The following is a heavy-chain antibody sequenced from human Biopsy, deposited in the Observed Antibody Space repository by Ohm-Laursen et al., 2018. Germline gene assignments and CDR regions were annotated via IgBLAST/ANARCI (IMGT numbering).Heavy chain of an antibody. D-gene: IGHD2/OR15-2a*01. CDR3: AQTTNSTGWTYYCFFGLDV. CDR2: IYYSGST. Sequence: SHTLSLTCIVSGGSISSDYWSWIRQTPGKGLEWIGYIYYSGSTNHNPSLKSRVTISVDTSKNQFSLRLNSVTAADTAVYYCAQTTNSTGWTYYCFFGLDVWGQGTPVTVSS. V-gene: IGHV4-59*07. J-gene: IGHJ6*02. CDR1: GGSISSDY.